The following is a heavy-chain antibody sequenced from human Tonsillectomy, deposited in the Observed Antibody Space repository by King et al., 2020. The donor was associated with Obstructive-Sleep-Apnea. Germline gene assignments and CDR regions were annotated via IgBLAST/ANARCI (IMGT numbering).Heavy chain of an antibody. J-gene: IGHJ6*02. CDR2: ISYEGSNK. CDR3: ARDRGLVDGYDFEYYYSGMDV. V-gene: IGHV3-30*04. D-gene: IGHD5-24*01. CDR1: GFTFSSYA. Sequence: VQLVESGGGVVQPGRSLRLSCAASGFTFSSYAIYWVRQAPGKGLEWVAVISYEGSNKFYADSVKGRFTVSRDNSKNTLFLQMNSLRAEDTAVYYWARDRGLVDGYDFEYYYSGMDVWGQGTTVTVSS.